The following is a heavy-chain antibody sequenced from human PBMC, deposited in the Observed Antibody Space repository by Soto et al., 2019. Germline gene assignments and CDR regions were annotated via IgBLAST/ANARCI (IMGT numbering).Heavy chain of an antibody. Sequence: SVKVSCKASGGTFSSYAISWVRQAPGQGLEWMGGIIPIFGTANYAQKFQGRVTITADESTSTAYMELSSLRSEDTAVYYCAXDRRPMVRVDYYYGMDVWGQGTTVTVSS. CDR2: IIPIFGTA. D-gene: IGHD3-10*01. CDR3: AXDRRPMVRVDYYYGMDV. J-gene: IGHJ6*02. CDR1: GGTFSSYA. V-gene: IGHV1-69*13.